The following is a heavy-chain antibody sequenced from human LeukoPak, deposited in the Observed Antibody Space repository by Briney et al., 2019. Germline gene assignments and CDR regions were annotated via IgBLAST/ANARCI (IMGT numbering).Heavy chain of an antibody. CDR1: GFTFSSYS. D-gene: IGHD2-8*01. Sequence: QPGGSLRLSCAASGFTFSSYSMNWVRQAPGEGLEWVSYISSSSSTIYYADSVKGRFTISRDNAKNSLYLQMNSLRAEDTAVYYCARDLGGVQRLDAFDIWGQGTMVTVSS. V-gene: IGHV3-48*01. CDR2: ISSSSSTI. J-gene: IGHJ3*02. CDR3: ARDLGGVQRLDAFDI.